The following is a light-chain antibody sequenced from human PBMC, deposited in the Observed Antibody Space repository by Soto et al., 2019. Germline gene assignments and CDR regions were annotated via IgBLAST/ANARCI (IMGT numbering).Light chain of an antibody. CDR1: QSVSSTS. V-gene: IGKV3-11*01. CDR3: QHRNNWLWT. J-gene: IGKJ1*01. CDR2: DAY. Sequence: EIVLTQSPATLSLSPGERATLSCRASQSVSSTSLAWYQQKPGQAPRLLMYDAYNRATGIPARFSGSGSGTDYTLTISSLEPEDFAVYYCQHRNNWLWTFGQGTKVDIK.